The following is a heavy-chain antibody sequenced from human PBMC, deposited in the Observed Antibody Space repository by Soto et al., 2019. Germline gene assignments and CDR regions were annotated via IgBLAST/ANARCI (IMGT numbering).Heavy chain of an antibody. D-gene: IGHD3-3*01. CDR3: ARDWYTYYDFWSGAFDY. J-gene: IGHJ4*02. V-gene: IGHV3-7*01. Sequence: GGSLRLSCAASGFTFSSYWMSWVRQAPGKGLEWVANIKQDGSEKYYVDSVKGRFTISRDNAKNSLYLQMNSLRAEDTAVYYCARDWYTYYDFWSGAFDYWGQGTLVTVSS. CDR1: GFTFSSYW. CDR2: IKQDGSEK.